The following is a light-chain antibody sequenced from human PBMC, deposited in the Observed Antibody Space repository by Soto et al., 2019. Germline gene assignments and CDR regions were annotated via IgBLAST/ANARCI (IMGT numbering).Light chain of an antibody. Sequence: QSVLTQPASVSGSPGQSITISSTGTSSDVGGYNYVSWYQQHPGKAPKLMIYEVSNRPSGVSNRFSGSKSGNTASLTISGLQAEDEADYYCTSYTSSITYVFGTGTKVTVL. CDR3: TSYTSSITYV. V-gene: IGLV2-14*01. CDR1: SSDVGGYNY. CDR2: EVS. J-gene: IGLJ1*01.